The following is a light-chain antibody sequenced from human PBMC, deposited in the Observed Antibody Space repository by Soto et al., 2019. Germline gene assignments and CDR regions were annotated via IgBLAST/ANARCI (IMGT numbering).Light chain of an antibody. J-gene: IGKJ4*01. CDR1: QSISSY. CDR3: QQLNSYPLT. CDR2: AAS. Sequence: DIQMTQSPSSLSASVGDRVTITCRASQSISSYLNWYQQKPGKAPKLLIYAASSLQRGVPSRFSXXXXXXDXTLTISSLQPEDFATYFCQQLNSYPLTFGGGTKVEIK. V-gene: IGKV1-39*01.